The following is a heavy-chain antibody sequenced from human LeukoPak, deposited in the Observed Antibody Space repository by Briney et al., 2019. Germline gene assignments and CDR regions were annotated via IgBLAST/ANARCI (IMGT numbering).Heavy chain of an antibody. V-gene: IGHV4-34*01. Sequence: SETLSLTCAVYGGSFRGYYWSWIRQPPGKGLEWIGEINHSGSTNYNPSLKSRVTISVDTSKNQFSLKLSSVTAADTAVYYCARGRPWFDPWGQGTLVTVSS. CDR1: GGSFRGYY. CDR2: INHSGST. J-gene: IGHJ5*02. CDR3: ARGRPWFDP.